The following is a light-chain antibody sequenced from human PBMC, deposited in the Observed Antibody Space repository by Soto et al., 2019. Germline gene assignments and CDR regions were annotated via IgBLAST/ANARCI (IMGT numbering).Light chain of an antibody. J-gene: IGKJ2*01. CDR3: QQYNYWPPMYT. CDR2: GAS. Sequence: EIVMTQSPATLSVPPGERATLSCRASQSFSSNLAWYQQKPGQAPRLLIYGASTRATGIPARFSGSGSGTEFTLTISSLQSEDFAVYYCQQYNYWPPMYTFGQGTKLEIK. V-gene: IGKV3-15*01. CDR1: QSFSSN.